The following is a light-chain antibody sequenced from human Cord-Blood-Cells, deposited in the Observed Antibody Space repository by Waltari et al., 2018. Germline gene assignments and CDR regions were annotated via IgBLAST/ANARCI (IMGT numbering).Light chain of an antibody. V-gene: IGKV1-39*01. Sequence: DIQMPQSPSSLSASVGDRVTITCRASQSISSYLNWYQQKPGKAPKLLIYAASSLQSGVPSRFSGSGSGTDFTLTISRLQPEDFANYYCQQSYSSPRTFGQGTKVEIK. J-gene: IGKJ1*01. CDR1: QSISSY. CDR2: AAS. CDR3: QQSYSSPRT.